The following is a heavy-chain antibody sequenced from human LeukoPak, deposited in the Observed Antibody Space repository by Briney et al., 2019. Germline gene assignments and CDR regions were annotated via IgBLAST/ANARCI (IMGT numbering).Heavy chain of an antibody. CDR3: ARDPAVWLHDAFDI. Sequence: GGSLRLSCAASGFTFSSYSMNCGRQAPGKGLEWVSSISSSSSYIYYADSVKGRFTISRDNAKNSLYLQMNSLRAEDTAVYYCARDPAVWLHDAFDIWGQGTMVTVSS. D-gene: IGHD3-16*01. CDR1: GFTFSSYS. J-gene: IGHJ3*02. CDR2: ISSSSSYI. V-gene: IGHV3-21*01.